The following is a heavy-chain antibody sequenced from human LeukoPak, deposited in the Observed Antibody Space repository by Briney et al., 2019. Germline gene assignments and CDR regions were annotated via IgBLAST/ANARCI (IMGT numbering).Heavy chain of an antibody. D-gene: IGHD1-26*01. CDR1: GFTFSSYS. Sequence: PGGSLRLSCAASGFTFSSYSMNWVRQAPGKGLEWVSYVSTSSSTIYYADSVKGRFTISRDNAKNSLYLQMNRLRDEDTAVYYCGRDLGGRSGYWGQGTLVTVSS. J-gene: IGHJ4*02. CDR2: VSTSSSTI. CDR3: GRDLGGRSGY. V-gene: IGHV3-48*02.